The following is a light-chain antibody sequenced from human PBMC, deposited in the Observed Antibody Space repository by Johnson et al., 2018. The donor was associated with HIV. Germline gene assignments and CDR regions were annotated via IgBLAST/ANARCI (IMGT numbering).Light chain of an antibody. V-gene: IGLV1-51*01. CDR1: SSNIGNNY. CDR3: GTWDSSLSAPLYV. CDR2: DNN. Sequence: QSVLTQPPSVSAAPGQKVTISCSGSSSNIGNNYVSWYQQLPGTAPKLLIYDNNKRPSGITDRFSGSKSGTSATLGITGLQTGDEADYYCGTWDSSLSAPLYVFGTGTKVTVL. J-gene: IGLJ1*01.